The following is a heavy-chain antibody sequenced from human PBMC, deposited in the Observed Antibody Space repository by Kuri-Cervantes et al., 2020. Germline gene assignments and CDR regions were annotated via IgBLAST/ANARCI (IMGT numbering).Heavy chain of an antibody. V-gene: IGHV3-52*01. D-gene: IGHD7-27*01. CDR3: AREMGNWGYFDY. J-gene: IGHJ4*02. CDR1: GFTFSSSW. Sequence: AGSLRLSCAASGFTFSSSWMHWVCQAPGKGLEWVADIKCDGSEKYYVDSVKGRLTISRDNAKNSLYLQMNSLRAEDTAVYYCAREMGNWGYFDYWGQGTLVTVSS. CDR2: IKCDGSEK.